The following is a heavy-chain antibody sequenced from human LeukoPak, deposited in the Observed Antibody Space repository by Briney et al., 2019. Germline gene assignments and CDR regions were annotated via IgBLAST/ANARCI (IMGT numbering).Heavy chain of an antibody. J-gene: IGHJ3*02. D-gene: IGHD2-21*01. CDR3: ARDDSPLDAFDI. CDR2: IYYSGST. V-gene: IGHV4-59*01. CDR1: GGSISSYY. Sequence: PSGTLSLTCTVSGGSISSYYWSWIRQPPGKGLEWIGYIYYSGSTNYNPSLKSRVTISVDTSKNQFSLKLSSVTAADTAVYYCARDDSPLDAFDIWGQGTMVTVSS.